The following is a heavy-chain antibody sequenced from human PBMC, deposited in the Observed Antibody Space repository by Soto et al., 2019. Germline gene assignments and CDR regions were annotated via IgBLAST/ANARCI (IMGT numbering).Heavy chain of an antibody. CDR1: GFTFSNNA. V-gene: IGHV3-23*01. CDR2: ISPSGGHI. D-gene: IGHD2-15*01. J-gene: IGHJ4*02. CDR3: ARQLARYTVVVVAATPYDY. Sequence: QPGGSLRLSCAVSGFTFSNNAMSWVRQAPGQGLEWVSAISPSGGHIYYADSVKGRFTISRDNSKNTLYLQMHSLRAEDTAVYYCARQLARYTVVVVAATPYDYWGQGALVTVSS.